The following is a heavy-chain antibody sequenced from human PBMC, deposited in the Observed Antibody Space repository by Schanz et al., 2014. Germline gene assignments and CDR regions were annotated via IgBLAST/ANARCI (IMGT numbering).Heavy chain of an antibody. CDR2: ISPYNGNT. Sequence: QVQLVQSGAEVKKPGASVKVSCKASGYTFTSYGISWVRQAPGQGLEWMGWISPYNGNTNYAQKLQGRVTMTADTSTSTAYMDLRSLRSDDTAVYYCARDQSPYTNSSDVRYFDYCGHGSLVTVAS. CDR3: ARDQSPYTNSSDVRYFDY. CDR1: GYTFTSYG. D-gene: IGHD6-6*01. J-gene: IGHJ4*01. V-gene: IGHV1-18*01.